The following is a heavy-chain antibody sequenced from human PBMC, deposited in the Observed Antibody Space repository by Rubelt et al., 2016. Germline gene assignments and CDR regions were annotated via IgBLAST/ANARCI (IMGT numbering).Heavy chain of an antibody. CDR1: GGSISSSSYY. CDR2: SYYSGST. Sequence: QLQLQASGPGLVKPSETLSLTCTVYGGSISSSSYYWCWIRQPPGKGLEWIGSSYYSGSTYYNPSLKSRFTHSVNQSKNQFSLQLSSVTAAYTAGYYCARAAGSGSYYFCAFDIWGQGTMVTVSS. V-gene: IGHV4-39*07. D-gene: IGHD1-26*01. CDR3: ARAAGSGSYYFCAFDI. J-gene: IGHJ3*02.